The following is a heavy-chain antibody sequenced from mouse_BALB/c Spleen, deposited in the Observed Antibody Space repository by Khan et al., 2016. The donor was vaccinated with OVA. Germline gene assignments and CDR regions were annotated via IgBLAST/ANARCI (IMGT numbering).Heavy chain of an antibody. V-gene: IGHV1-81*01. D-gene: IGHD2-3*01. Sequence: VELVESGPELVKPGASVKMSCKASGYTFTYYVITWVKQRTGQGLEWIGEIYPGSDNAYYNERFKGKATLTADKPSNTTHMQLSSLTSEDSAVYVWARGDGYYVYFDYWGQGTTLTVSS. J-gene: IGHJ2*01. CDR3: ARGDGYYVYFDY. CDR2: IYPGSDNA. CDR1: GYTFTYYV.